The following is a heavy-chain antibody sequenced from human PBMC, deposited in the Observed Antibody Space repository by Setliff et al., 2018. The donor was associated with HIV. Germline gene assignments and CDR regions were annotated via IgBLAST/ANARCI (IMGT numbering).Heavy chain of an antibody. Sequence: SETLSLTCTVSGDSISTDYWTWIRQPPGKGLEWIGYIYNSASTSYNPSLKSRVTISVDTSKNQFSLKLSSVTAADTAVYYCARQSVRGGYYYGSGSYYREYFQQWGQGTLVTVSS. CDR1: GDSISTDY. V-gene: IGHV4-59*08. D-gene: IGHD3-10*01. J-gene: IGHJ1*01. CDR2: IYNSAST. CDR3: ARQSVRGGYYYGSGSYYREYFQQ.